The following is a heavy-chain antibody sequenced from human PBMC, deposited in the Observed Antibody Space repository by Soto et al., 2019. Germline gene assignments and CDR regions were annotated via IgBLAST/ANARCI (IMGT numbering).Heavy chain of an antibody. Sequence: EVHLLESGGGLVQPGGSLRLSCAASGFTFSIYPMIWVRQAPGKGLEWVSLISGSAYSTYYADSVKGRFTISRDNAKNTLYLQMNSLRAEDTAVYYCAKYSSGSRYYYYDMDVWGQGTTVTVSS. CDR3: AKYSSGSRYYYYDMDV. CDR1: GFTFSIYP. D-gene: IGHD3-22*01. CDR2: ISGSAYST. V-gene: IGHV3-23*01. J-gene: IGHJ6*02.